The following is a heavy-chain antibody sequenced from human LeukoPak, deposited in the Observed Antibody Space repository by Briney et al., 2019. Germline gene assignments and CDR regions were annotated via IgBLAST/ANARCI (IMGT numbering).Heavy chain of an antibody. CDR1: GFTFRTYW. Sequence: GGSLRLSCVASGFTFRTYWMSWVRQAPGKGLEWVANIKADGSDKCYVDSVKGRFTISRDDAKNSVYLQMSSLRVEDTAVYYCARDGIDYWGQGTLVTVSS. CDR3: ARDGIDY. CDR2: IKADGSDK. V-gene: IGHV3-7*05. J-gene: IGHJ4*02.